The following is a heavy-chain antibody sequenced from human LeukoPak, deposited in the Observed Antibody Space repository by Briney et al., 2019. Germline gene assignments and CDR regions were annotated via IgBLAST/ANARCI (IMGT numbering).Heavy chain of an antibody. CDR1: GLTVSSNS. D-gene: IGHD6-19*01. V-gene: IGHV3-53*01. CDR2: IYSGGST. Sequence: PGGSLRLSCAASGLTVSSNSMSWVRQAPGKGLEWVSFIYSGGSTYYADSVKGRFTISRDNSKNTLYLQMNSLRAEDTAVYYCARRSGIAVAGAFDYWGQGTLVTVSS. J-gene: IGHJ4*02. CDR3: ARRSGIAVAGAFDY.